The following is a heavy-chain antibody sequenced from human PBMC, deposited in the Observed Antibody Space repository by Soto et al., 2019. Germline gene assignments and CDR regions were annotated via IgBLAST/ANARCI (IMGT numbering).Heavy chain of an antibody. CDR2: IGLYNDDT. CDR1: GYTFTSYG. V-gene: IGHV1-18*01. J-gene: IGHJ4*02. Sequence: QVQLVQSGGEVKKPGASVKVSCKASGYTFTSYGISWVRQAPGQGLEWVGWIGLYNDDTYYAEKLQGRLTLAKDTSTSRDHMELTSLTSDDTAVYYCAGGERWLGKFDYWGQGTLVTVSS. CDR3: AGGERWLGKFDY. D-gene: IGHD6-19*01.